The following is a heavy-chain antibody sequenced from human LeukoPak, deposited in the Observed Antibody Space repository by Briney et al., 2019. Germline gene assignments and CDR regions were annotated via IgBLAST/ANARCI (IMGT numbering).Heavy chain of an antibody. CDR2: IYYTGST. J-gene: IGHJ5*02. V-gene: IGHV4-39*01. CDR3: ARQYFKNVGVAAGIYWFDP. Sequence: SETLSGTCTVSGGSISSYYWGWIRQPPGKGLEWIRSIYYTGSTYYNPSLKSRVTISVDTSKNQFSLKLSSVTAADTAVYYCARQYFKNVGVAAGIYWFDPWGQGTLVTVSS. CDR1: GGSISSYY. D-gene: IGHD6-13*01.